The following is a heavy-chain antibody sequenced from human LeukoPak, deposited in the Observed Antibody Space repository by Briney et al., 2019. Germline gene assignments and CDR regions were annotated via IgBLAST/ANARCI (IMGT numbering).Heavy chain of an antibody. Sequence: SETLSLTCTVSGASISPYYWSWIRQPAGKGLEWIGRIITSGNTNYNPSLKSRVTMSVDTSKNQFSLKLSSVTAADTAVYYCVRGHYDSRGYYHLDYWGQGALVTVSS. CDR3: VRGHYDSRGYYHLDY. V-gene: IGHV4-4*07. J-gene: IGHJ4*02. CDR2: IITSGNT. CDR1: GASISPYY. D-gene: IGHD3-22*01.